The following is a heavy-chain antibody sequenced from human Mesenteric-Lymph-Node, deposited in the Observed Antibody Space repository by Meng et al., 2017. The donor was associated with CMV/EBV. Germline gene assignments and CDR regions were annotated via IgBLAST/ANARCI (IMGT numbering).Heavy chain of an antibody. CDR2: IRSKPNNYAT. Sequence: SGFTFSDSAMHWVRQASGRGLEWVGRIRSKPNNYATAYVASVRGRFIISRDDSKKTAYLQMNSLKTEDTALYYCARNYDFWSGSYDYWGQGIPVTVSS. CDR3: ARNYDFWSGSYDY. V-gene: IGHV3-73*01. CDR1: GFTFSDSA. D-gene: IGHD3-3*01. J-gene: IGHJ4*02.